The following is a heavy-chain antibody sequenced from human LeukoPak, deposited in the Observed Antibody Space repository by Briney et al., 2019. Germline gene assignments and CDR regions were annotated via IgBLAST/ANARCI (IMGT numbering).Heavy chain of an antibody. V-gene: IGHV3-7*03. CDR1: GFTFSNYW. J-gene: IGHJ6*02. CDR3: AKGGSGYYYYYGMDV. D-gene: IGHD1-26*01. CDR2: INLDGSQK. Sequence: AGGSLRLSCAASGFTFSNYWMAWVRQAPGKGPEWVANINLDGSQKYYVDSVKGRFTISRDNAENSLYLQMNSLRAEDTAVYYCAKGGSGYYYYYGMDVWGQGTTATVSS.